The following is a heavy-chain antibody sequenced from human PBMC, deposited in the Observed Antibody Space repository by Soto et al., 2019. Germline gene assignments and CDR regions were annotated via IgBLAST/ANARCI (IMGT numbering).Heavy chain of an antibody. CDR2: IYYSGTT. Sequence: PSETLSLTCTVSGGSVSSSSYYWGWIRQPPGKGLEWIGSIYYSGTTYYNPSLYSRVTISVDASKNQFSLRLSSVSAADTAVYYCARRDHSNSRGWFDPWGPGTLVTVSS. D-gene: IGHD4-4*01. CDR1: GGSVSSSSYY. J-gene: IGHJ5*02. V-gene: IGHV4-39*01. CDR3: ARRDHSNSRGWFDP.